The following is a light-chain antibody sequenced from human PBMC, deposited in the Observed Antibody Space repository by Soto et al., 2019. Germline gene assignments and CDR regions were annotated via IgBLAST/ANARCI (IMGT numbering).Light chain of an antibody. CDR3: SSYTSSSTHVV. V-gene: IGLV2-14*03. CDR1: SSDVGGYSY. Sequence: QSALTQPASVSGSPGQSITISCTGTSSDVGGYSYVSWYQQHPGKAPILMIYDVSYRPSGVSNRFSGSKSGNTASLTISGRQAEDEADYYCSSYTSSSTHVVFGGGTKLTVL. J-gene: IGLJ2*01. CDR2: DVS.